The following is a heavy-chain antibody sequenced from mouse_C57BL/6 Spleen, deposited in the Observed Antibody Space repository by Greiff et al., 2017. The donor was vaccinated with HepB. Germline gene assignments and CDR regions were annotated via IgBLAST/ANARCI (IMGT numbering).Heavy chain of an antibody. V-gene: IGHV1-26*01. D-gene: IGHD2-1*01. CDR1: GYTFTDYY. CDR2: INPNNGGT. Sequence: EVQLQQSGPELVKPGASVKISCKASGYTFTDYYMNWVKQSHGKSLEWIGDINPNNGGTSYNQKFKGKATLTVDKSSSTAYMELRSLTSEDSAVYYCARGDGNYGDYYAMDYWGQGTSVTVSS. CDR3: ARGDGNYGDYYAMDY. J-gene: IGHJ4*01.